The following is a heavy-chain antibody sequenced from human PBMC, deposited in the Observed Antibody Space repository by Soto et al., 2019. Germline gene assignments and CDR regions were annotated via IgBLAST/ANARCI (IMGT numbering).Heavy chain of an antibody. V-gene: IGHV3-23*01. J-gene: IGHJ5*02. CDR3: AKDNSGDYYNWCDP. Sequence: AASGVEIRGRANILVTRRQGKGLEWVSAISGSGGSAYYADSVKGRFTISRDNSKNTLYLQMNSLRAEDTAVDYCAKDNSGDYYNWCDPWGLGTRVNDS. CDR1: GVEIRGRA. D-gene: IGHD4-17*01. CDR2: ISGSGGSA.